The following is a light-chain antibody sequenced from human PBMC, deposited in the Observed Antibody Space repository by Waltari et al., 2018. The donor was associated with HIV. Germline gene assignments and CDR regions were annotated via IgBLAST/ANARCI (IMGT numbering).Light chain of an antibody. Sequence: QSVLTQPPSASGTPGQRVTIRCSGSSLNIGSNFVYWYQQLPGAAPKLLIYRNNQRPSGVPDRCSGSKSGTSASLAISGLRSEDEADYYCAAWDDSLSGFYVVGTGTKVTVL. V-gene: IGLV1-47*01. CDR2: RNN. J-gene: IGLJ1*01. CDR1: SLNIGSNF. CDR3: AAWDDSLSGFYV.